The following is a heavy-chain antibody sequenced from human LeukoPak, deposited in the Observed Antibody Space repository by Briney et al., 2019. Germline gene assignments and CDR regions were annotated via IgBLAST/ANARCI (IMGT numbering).Heavy chain of an antibody. CDR2: MNPNSANT. CDR3: ASRRAEPTFGGVIVGNSSLERYAFDI. CDR1: GYTFTGYD. Sequence: ASVKVSCKASGYTFTGYDINWVRQATGQGLEWMGWMNPNSANTGYAQKFQGRVTMTRNTSISTAYMELSSLRSEDTAVYYCASRRAEPTFGGVIVGNSSLERYAFDIWGQGTMVTVSS. J-gene: IGHJ3*02. D-gene: IGHD3-16*02. V-gene: IGHV1-8*01.